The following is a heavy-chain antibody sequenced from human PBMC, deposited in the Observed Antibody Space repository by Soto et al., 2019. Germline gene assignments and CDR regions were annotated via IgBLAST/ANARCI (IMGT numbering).Heavy chain of an antibody. J-gene: IGHJ4*02. D-gene: IGHD6-6*01. CDR3: ARPYFSSSSMFDY. Sequence: SETLSLTCTVSGDSISGSTYYWGWIRQPPGKGLEWIGCIYHTGTTYYNPSLKSRVTISVDTSKNQFSLKLSSVTAADTAVYYCARPYFSSSSMFDYWGQGTLVTVSS. CDR1: GDSISGSTYY. CDR2: IYHTGTT. V-gene: IGHV4-39*01.